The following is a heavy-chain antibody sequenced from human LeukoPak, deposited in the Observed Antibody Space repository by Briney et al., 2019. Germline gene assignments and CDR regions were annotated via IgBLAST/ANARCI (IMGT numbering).Heavy chain of an antibody. CDR1: GGSISSSSYY. D-gene: IGHD6-25*01. Sequence: SETLSLTCTVSGGSISSSSYYWGWVRQPPGKGLECIGSIYYSGSTYYNPSLKSRVTISVDTSTNQFSLKLSSVTAADTAVYYCARVRHDVGIAAGSLLYYMDVWGKGTTVTVSS. V-gene: IGHV4-39*07. CDR3: ARVRHDVGIAAGSLLYYMDV. CDR2: IYYSGST. J-gene: IGHJ6*03.